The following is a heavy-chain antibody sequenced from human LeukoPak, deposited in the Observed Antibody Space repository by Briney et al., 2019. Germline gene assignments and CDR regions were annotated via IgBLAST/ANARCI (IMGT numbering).Heavy chain of an antibody. Sequence: SETLSLTCTVSGGSISSYYWSWIRQPPGKGLEWIGYIYYSETTNYNPSLRSRVTISVDTSKNQFSLRLGSVTAADTAVYYCAKDGGEYYDILTGYYPRLYYMDVWGKGTTVTISS. CDR2: IYYSETT. CDR3: AKDGGEYYDILTGYYPRLYYMDV. CDR1: GGSISSYY. V-gene: IGHV4-59*01. D-gene: IGHD3-9*01. J-gene: IGHJ6*03.